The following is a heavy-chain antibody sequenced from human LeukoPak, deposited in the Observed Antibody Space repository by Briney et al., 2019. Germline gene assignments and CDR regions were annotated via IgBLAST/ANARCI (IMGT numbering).Heavy chain of an antibody. Sequence: GGSLTLSCAASGFTFSSYAMSWVRQAPGKGLEWVSAISGSGGSTYYADSVKGRFTISRDNSKNTLYLQMNSLRAEDTAVYYCAKDSDRIVVVPAAIYLDYWGQGTLVTVSS. J-gene: IGHJ4*02. CDR1: GFTFSSYA. CDR3: AKDSDRIVVVPAAIYLDY. V-gene: IGHV3-23*01. D-gene: IGHD2-2*02. CDR2: ISGSGGST.